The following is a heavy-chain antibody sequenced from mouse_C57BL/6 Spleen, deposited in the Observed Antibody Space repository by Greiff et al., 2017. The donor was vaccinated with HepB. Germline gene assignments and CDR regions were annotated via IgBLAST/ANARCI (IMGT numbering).Heavy chain of an antibody. V-gene: IGHV5-4*01. CDR3: ARGSSGYWFAY. CDR1: GFTFSSYA. Sequence: DVHLVESGGGLVKPGGSLKLSCAASGFTFSSYAMSWVRQTPEKRLEWVATISDGGSYTYYPDNVKGRFTISRDNAKNNLYLQMSHLKSEDTAMYYCARGSSGYWFAYWGQGTLVTVSA. CDR2: ISDGGSYT. D-gene: IGHD3-2*02. J-gene: IGHJ3*01.